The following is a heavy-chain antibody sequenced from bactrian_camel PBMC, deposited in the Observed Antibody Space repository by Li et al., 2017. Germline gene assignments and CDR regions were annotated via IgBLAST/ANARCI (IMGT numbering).Heavy chain of an antibody. V-gene: IGHV3-2*01. CDR1: VLSRYY. CDR2: IYSDGSNT. D-gene: IGHD6*01. J-gene: IGHJ4*01. CDR3: AKDRWYGGSREVAVYNY. Sequence: HVQLVESGGGLVNPGRSLRLSCAASVLSRYYMSWVRQAPGKGLEWVSSIYSDGSNTYYVDSVKGRFTISRDNAENTLYLQLNSLKTEDTAMYYCAKDRWYGGSREVAVYNYWGQGTQVTVS.